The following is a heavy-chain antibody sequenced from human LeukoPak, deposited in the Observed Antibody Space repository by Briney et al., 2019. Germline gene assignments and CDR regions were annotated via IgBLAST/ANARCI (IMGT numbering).Heavy chain of an antibody. D-gene: IGHD5-18*01. CDR1: GGSFSGYY. CDR2: INHSGST. J-gene: IGHJ4*02. Sequence: SETLSLTCAVYGGSFSGYYWSWIRQPPGKGLEWIGEINHSGSTNYNPSLKSRVTISVDTSKNQFSLKLSSVTAEDTAVYYCARDVGTALVTGDYWGQGTLATVSS. CDR3: ARDVGTALVTGDY. V-gene: IGHV4-34*01.